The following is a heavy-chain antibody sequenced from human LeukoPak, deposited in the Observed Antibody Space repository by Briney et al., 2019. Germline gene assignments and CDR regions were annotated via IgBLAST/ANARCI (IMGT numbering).Heavy chain of an antibody. V-gene: IGHV3-23*01. Sequence: HTGGSLRLSCAASGFTFSTYALNWVRQAPGKGLEWVSGISGSGETTYYADSVKGRFTISRDNAKNSLYLQMNSLRAEDTAVYYCARRRVGAANWFDPWGQGTLVTVSS. CDR3: ARRRVGAANWFDP. CDR2: ISGSGETT. J-gene: IGHJ5*02. D-gene: IGHD1-26*01. CDR1: GFTFSTYA.